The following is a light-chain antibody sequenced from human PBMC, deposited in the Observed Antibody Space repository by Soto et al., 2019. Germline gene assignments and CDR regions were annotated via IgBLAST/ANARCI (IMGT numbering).Light chain of an antibody. CDR1: TGAVTSGHY. J-gene: IGLJ3*02. CDR2: DTN. V-gene: IGLV7-46*01. Sequence: QAVVTQEPSLTVSPGGTVTLTCGLNTGAVTSGHYASWFQQKPGQAPRTLIYDTNNRHSWTPARFSVSSLGGKSALTLSGAQPDDEAEYYCIVFHGGILVFGGGTKVTVL. CDR3: IVFHGGILV.